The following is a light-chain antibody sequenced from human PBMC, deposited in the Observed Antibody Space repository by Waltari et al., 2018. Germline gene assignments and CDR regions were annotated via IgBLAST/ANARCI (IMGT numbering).Light chain of an antibody. V-gene: IGKV1-39*01. J-gene: IGKJ4*01. CDR3: QQSSGFPPT. CDR2: AAS. Sequence: DIQMTQSPSSLSASVGGRVTMTCRASQNIAKNLNWYQQSPGKAPKLLISAASTLQSGVPSRFSGRGSGTEFTLTISSLQPGDLATYFCQQSSGFPPTFGGGTKVEIK. CDR1: QNIAKN.